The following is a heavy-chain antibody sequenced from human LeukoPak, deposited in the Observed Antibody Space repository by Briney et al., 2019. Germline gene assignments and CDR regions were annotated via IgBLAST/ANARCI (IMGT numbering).Heavy chain of an antibody. Sequence: SETLSLTCTVSGDSISSGPYDWGWIRQPPGKWLEWIGSIYYSGSTYYNPSLKSRATISVDASENQFSLKLSSVTAADTAVYYCARRGGLQSPFGYWGQGTLVTVSS. CDR1: GDSISSGPYD. J-gene: IGHJ4*02. CDR2: IYYSGST. V-gene: IGHV4-39*01. CDR3: ARRGGLQSPFGY. D-gene: IGHD5-24*01.